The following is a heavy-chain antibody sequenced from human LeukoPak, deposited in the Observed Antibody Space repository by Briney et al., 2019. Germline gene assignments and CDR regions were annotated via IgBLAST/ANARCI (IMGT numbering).Heavy chain of an antibody. CDR2: IIPMFGTP. V-gene: IGHV1-69*06. D-gene: IGHD3-3*01. J-gene: IGHJ6*03. CDR3: ASRHSSYDFWSGYSMGIVDYYYMDV. Sequence: ASVKVSCKASGGTFSRYAINWVRQAPGQGLEWMGGIIPMFGTPNYAQKFQGRVTITADKSTSTAYMELSSLRSEDTAVYYCASRHSSYDFWSGYSMGIVDYYYMDVWGKGTTVTVSS. CDR1: GGTFSRYA.